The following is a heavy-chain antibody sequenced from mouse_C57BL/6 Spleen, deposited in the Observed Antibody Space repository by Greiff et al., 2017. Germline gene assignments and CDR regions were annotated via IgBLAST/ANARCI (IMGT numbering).Heavy chain of an antibody. V-gene: IGHV3-1*01. CDR3: ARNWAYYAMDY. D-gene: IGHD4-1*01. J-gene: IGHJ4*01. CDR1: GYSITSGYD. Sequence: EVKLMESGPGMVKPSQSLSLTCTVTGYSITSGYDWHWIRHFPGNKLEWMGYISYSGSTNYNPSLKSRISITHDTSKNHFFLKLNSVTTEDTATYYCARNWAYYAMDYWGQGTSVTVSS. CDR2: ISYSGST.